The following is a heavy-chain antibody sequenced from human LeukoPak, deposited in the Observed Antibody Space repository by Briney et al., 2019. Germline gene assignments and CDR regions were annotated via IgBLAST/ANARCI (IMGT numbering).Heavy chain of an antibody. D-gene: IGHD6-13*01. CDR3: ARTTRIYSSSWYVYGFHYYYYMDV. CDR2: INHSGST. Sequence: PSETLSLTCAVYGGSFSGYYWSWIRQPPGKGLEWIGEINHSGSTNYNPSLKSRVTISVDTSKNQFSLKLSSVTAADTAVYYCARTTRIYSSSWYVYGFHYYYYMDVWGKGTTVTVSS. CDR1: GGSFSGYY. V-gene: IGHV4-34*01. J-gene: IGHJ6*03.